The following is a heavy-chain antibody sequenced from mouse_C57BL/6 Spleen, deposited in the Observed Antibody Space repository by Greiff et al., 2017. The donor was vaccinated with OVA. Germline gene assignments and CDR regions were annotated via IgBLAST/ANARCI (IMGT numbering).Heavy chain of an antibody. D-gene: IGHD1-1*01. Sequence: VQVVESGPGLVAPSQSLSITCTVSGFSLTSYGVDWVRQSPGKGLEWLGVIWGVGSTNYNSALKSRLSISKDNSKSQVFLKMNSLQTDDTAMYYCASAPYYYGSRGFAYWGQGTLVTVSA. J-gene: IGHJ3*01. CDR1: GFSLTSYG. CDR3: ASAPYYYGSRGFAY. V-gene: IGHV2-6*01. CDR2: IWGVGST.